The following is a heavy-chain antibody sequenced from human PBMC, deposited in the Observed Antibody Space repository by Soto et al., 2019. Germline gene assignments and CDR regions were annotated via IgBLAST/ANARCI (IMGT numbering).Heavy chain of an antibody. Sequence: ASVKVSCKASGYTFISYGISWVRQAPGQGLEWMGWISAYNGNTNYAQKLQGRVTMATDTSTSTAYMELRSLRSDDTAVYYCARGGVLRFLEWLLEFDPWGQGTLVTVSS. D-gene: IGHD3-3*01. CDR1: GYTFISYG. CDR2: ISAYNGNT. CDR3: ARGGVLRFLEWLLEFDP. J-gene: IGHJ5*02. V-gene: IGHV1-18*01.